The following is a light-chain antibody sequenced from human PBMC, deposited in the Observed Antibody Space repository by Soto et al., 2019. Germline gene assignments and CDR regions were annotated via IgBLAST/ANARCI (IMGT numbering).Light chain of an antibody. V-gene: IGKV3-15*01. CDR1: QGVGTN. J-gene: IGKJ1*01. CDR2: DAS. Sequence: EVVMTQSPATLSVSPGERATLSCRASQGVGTNLAWYQQKPGQAPILLIYDASTRAAGVPARFRGSGSGTEFTLTISSLQSEDFAVYSCQQYHNWPPWTFGQGTKVDIK. CDR3: QQYHNWPPWT.